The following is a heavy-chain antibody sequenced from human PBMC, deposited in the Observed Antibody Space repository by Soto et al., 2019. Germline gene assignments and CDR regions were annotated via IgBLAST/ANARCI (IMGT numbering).Heavy chain of an antibody. CDR1: GYSISSGYY. CDR3: AREKYLRRAPFDY. CDR2: IYLSGST. V-gene: IGHV4-38-2*02. Sequence: SETLSLTCAVSGYSISSGYYWGWIRQPPGKGLEWIANIYLSGSTYYNRSLRSRVTISVDTSKNQFSLTLSSVTATDTAVYYCAREKYLRRAPFDYWGQGTLVTVSS. D-gene: IGHD3-16*01. J-gene: IGHJ4*02.